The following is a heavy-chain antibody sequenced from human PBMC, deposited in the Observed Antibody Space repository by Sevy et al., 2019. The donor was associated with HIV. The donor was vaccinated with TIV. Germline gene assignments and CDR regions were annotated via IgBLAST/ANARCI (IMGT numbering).Heavy chain of an antibody. CDR1: GFTFSDYY. Sequence: GGSLRLSCAASGFTFSDYYMSWIRQAPGKGLEWVSYISSSGSTIYYADSVKGRFTISRDNAKNSLYLQMNSLRAEDTAVYYCARARRSGWYSDPGYWGQGTLVTVSS. CDR3: ARARRSGWYSDPGY. CDR2: ISSSGSTI. J-gene: IGHJ4*02. V-gene: IGHV3-11*01. D-gene: IGHD6-19*01.